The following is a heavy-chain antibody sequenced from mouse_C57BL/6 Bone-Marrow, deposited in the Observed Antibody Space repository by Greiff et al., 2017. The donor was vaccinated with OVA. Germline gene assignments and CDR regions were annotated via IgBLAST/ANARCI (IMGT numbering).Heavy chain of an antibody. D-gene: IGHD1-1*01. CDR1: GYAFTNYL. Sequence: VQLQQSGAELVRPGTSVKVSCKASGYAFTNYLIEWVKQRPGQGLEWIGVINPGSGGTNYNEKFKGKATLTADKSSSTAYMQLSSLTSEDSAVYVCARSSVITTVVAPGDYWGQGTSVTVSS. CDR3: ARSSVITTVVAPGDY. V-gene: IGHV1-54*01. J-gene: IGHJ4*01. CDR2: INPGSGGT.